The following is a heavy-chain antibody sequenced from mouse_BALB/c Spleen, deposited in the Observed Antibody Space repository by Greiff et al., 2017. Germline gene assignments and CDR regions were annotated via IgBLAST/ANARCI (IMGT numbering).Heavy chain of an antibody. Sequence: EVQGVESGGGLVQPGGSRKLSCAASGFTFSSFGMHWVRQAPEKGLEWVAYISSGSSTIYYADTVKGRFTISRDNPKNTLFLQMTSLRSEDTAMYYCAREGKVGAWFAYWGQGTLVTVSA. CDR1: GFTFSSFG. CDR3: AREGKVGAWFAY. D-gene: IGHD1-3*01. CDR2: ISSGSSTI. J-gene: IGHJ3*01. V-gene: IGHV5-17*02.